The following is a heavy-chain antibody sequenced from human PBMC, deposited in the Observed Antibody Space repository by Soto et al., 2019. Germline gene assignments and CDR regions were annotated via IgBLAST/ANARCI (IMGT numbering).Heavy chain of an antibody. CDR3: ATVLNYYDSSGPTWFDP. J-gene: IGHJ5*02. V-gene: IGHV1-24*01. CDR1: GYTLTELS. Sequence: ASVKVSCKVSGYTLTELSMHLVRQAPGKGLEWMGGFDPEDGETIYAQKFQGRVTMTEDTSTDTAYMELSSLRSEDTAVYYCATVLNYYDSSGPTWFDPWGQGTLVTVSS. CDR2: FDPEDGET. D-gene: IGHD3-22*01.